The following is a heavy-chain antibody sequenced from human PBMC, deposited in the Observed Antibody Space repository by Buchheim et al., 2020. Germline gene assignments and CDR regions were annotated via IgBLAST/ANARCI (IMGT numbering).Heavy chain of an antibody. V-gene: IGHV3-33*06. D-gene: IGHD5-18*01. CDR3: AKGDTALVLYYYYMDV. Sequence: QVQLVESGGGVVQPGRSLRLSCAASGFTFSSYGMHWVRQAPGKGLEWVAVIWYDGSNKYYADSVKGRFTISRDNSKNTLYLQMNSLRAEDTAIYYCAKGDTALVLYYYYMDVWGKGTT. CDR1: GFTFSSYG. J-gene: IGHJ6*03. CDR2: IWYDGSNK.